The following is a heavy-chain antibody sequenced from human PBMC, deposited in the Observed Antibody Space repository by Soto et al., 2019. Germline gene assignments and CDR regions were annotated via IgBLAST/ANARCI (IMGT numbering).Heavy chain of an antibody. D-gene: IGHD6-19*01. CDR2: IYYSGRT. CDR3: ARGGAVAGTVYYHYYGMDV. J-gene: IGHJ6*02. V-gene: IGHV4-59*01. Sequence: ETLSLTCAVSGGSISSSYWSWIRQPPGKGLEWIGYIYYSGRTNYNPSLKSRVTISADTSKNQFSLNLSSVTAADTAVYYCARGGAVAGTVYYHYYGMDVWGQGTTVTVSS. CDR1: GGSISSSY.